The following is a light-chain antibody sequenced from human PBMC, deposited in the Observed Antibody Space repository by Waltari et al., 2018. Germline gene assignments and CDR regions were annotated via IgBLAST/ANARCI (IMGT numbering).Light chain of an antibody. Sequence: QSALTQPRSVSGSPGQSVTMSCTGTSSDVGCFTFVSWYQQHPGKAPQLMIYDVSKRPSGVPDRFSGFKSGNTAYLIVSGLQAEDEADYYCCSFVGTNTWIFGGGTKVTVL. J-gene: IGLJ2*01. CDR2: DVS. V-gene: IGLV2-11*01. CDR3: CSFVGTNTWI. CDR1: SSDVGCFTF.